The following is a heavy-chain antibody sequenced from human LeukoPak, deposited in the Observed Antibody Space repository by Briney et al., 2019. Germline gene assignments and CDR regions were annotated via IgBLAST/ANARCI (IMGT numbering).Heavy chain of an antibody. CDR2: ISSDGTSA. CDR1: GFTFSSYW. V-gene: IGHV3-74*01. CDR3: ATASAETGTFVY. J-gene: IGHJ4*02. Sequence: AGGSLRLSCAASGFTFSSYWMHWVRQTPGKGPVWVSRISSDGTSATYADSVRGQFTISRDNAKNTVYLQMNSLRVEDTAVYYCATASAETGTFVYWGQGTLVTVSS. D-gene: IGHD6-19*01.